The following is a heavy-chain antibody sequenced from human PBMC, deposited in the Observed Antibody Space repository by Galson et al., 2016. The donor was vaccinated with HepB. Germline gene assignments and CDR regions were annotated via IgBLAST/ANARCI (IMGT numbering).Heavy chain of an antibody. CDR3: ARGRSILERGWYWFDP. CDR1: GFSFTTYT. CDR2: ISSRTITI. D-gene: IGHD6-19*01. J-gene: IGHJ5*02. Sequence: SLRLSCAASGFSFTTYTMNWVRQAPGKGLEWVSHISSRTITIYYADSVKGRFTISRDNAKNSLYLHLNSLRAEDTAVYYCARGRSILERGWYWFDPWGQGTLVTVSS. V-gene: IGHV3-48*01.